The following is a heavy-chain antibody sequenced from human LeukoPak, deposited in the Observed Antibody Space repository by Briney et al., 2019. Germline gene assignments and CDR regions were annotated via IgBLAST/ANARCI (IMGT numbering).Heavy chain of an antibody. V-gene: IGHV1-69*05. J-gene: IGHJ5*02. D-gene: IGHD3-10*01. CDR1: GGTFSSYA. CDR3: ARARGITYEFDP. Sequence: LVKVSCKASGGTFSSYAISWVRQAPGQGLEWMGGIIPIFGTANYAQKFQGRVTITTDESTSTAYMELSSLRSEDTAVYYCARARGITYEFDPWGQGTLVTVSS. CDR2: IIPIFGTA.